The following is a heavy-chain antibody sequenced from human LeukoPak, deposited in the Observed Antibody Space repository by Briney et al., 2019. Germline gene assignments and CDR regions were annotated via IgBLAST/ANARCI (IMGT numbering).Heavy chain of an antibody. V-gene: IGHV3-23*01. CDR3: AKQTVVVVAALYYFDY. CDR2: ISGSGGST. D-gene: IGHD2-15*01. J-gene: IGHJ4*02. CDR1: GLTFSSYA. Sequence: QPGGSLRLSCAASGLTFSSYAMSWVRQAPGKGLEWVSAISGSGGSTYYADSVKGRFTISRDNSKNTLYLQMNSLRAEDTAVYYCAKQTVVVVAALYYFDYWGQGTLVTVSS.